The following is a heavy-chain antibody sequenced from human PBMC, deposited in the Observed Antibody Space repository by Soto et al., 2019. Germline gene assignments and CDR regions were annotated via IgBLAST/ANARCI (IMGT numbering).Heavy chain of an antibody. V-gene: IGHV3-21*01. CDR1: GFTVSSYS. Sequence: EVQLVESEGGLVKPGGSLRLSCAASGFTVSSYSMNWVRQAPGKGLEWVSSISSSSSYIYYADSVKGRFTISRDNAKNSLYLQMNSLRAEDTAVYYCARVCSSANWYFDLWGRGTLVTVSS. D-gene: IGHD6-6*01. CDR3: ARVCSSANWYFDL. CDR2: ISSSSSYI. J-gene: IGHJ2*01.